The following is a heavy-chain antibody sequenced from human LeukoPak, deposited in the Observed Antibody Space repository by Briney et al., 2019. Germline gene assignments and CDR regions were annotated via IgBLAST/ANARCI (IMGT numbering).Heavy chain of an antibody. CDR1: GGSISSYY. Sequence: PSETLSLTCTVSGGSISSYYWSWIRQPPGKGLEWIGYIYYSGSTNYNPSLKSRVIISVDTSKNQFSLKLSSVTAADTAVYYCARSSSWYSAGEGGLDYWGQGTLVTVSS. J-gene: IGHJ4*02. D-gene: IGHD6-13*01. CDR2: IYYSGST. CDR3: ARSSSWYSAGEGGLDY. V-gene: IGHV4-59*01.